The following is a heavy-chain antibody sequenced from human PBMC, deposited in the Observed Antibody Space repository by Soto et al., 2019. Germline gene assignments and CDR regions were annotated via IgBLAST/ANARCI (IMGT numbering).Heavy chain of an antibody. V-gene: IGHV3-30-3*01. J-gene: IGHJ2*01. CDR2: MSYDGSRR. CDR1: GFTFSSYV. CDR3: ARDSMFSGYANWYFDL. D-gene: IGHD3-22*01. Sequence: QVQLVESGGGVVQPGRSLRLSCAASGFTFSSYVMHWVRQDPGKGLEWVALMSYDGSRRYYAESVKGRFTISRDNSKKTLFLQRNSLRTDDTAIYYCARDSMFSGYANWYFDLWGRGTLATVSS.